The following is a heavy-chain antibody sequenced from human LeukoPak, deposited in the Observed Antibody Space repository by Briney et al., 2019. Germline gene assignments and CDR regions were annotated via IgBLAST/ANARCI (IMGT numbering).Heavy chain of an antibody. CDR2: IIPLFGTA. J-gene: IGHJ6*04. Sequence: SVKVSCKASGGTFSSYVISWVRQAPGQGLEWMGGIIPLFGTADYAQKFQGRVTITADKSTSTAYMELSSLRSEDTAVYYCASATLRCSGGSCYEMDVWGKGTAVTISS. CDR3: ASATLRCSGGSCYEMDV. CDR1: GGTFSSYV. D-gene: IGHD2-15*01. V-gene: IGHV1-69*06.